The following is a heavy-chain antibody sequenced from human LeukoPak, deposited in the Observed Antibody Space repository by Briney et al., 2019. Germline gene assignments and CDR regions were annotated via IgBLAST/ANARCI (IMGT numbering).Heavy chain of an antibody. V-gene: IGHV1-46*01. CDR3: AADLRGPEY. CDR2: INPSGGST. J-gene: IGHJ4*02. CDR1: GYTFTSYY. Sequence: ASVKVSCKASGYTFTSYYMHWVRQAPGQGLEWMGIINPSGGSTSYAQKFQERVTITRDMSTSTAYMELSSLRSEDTAVYYCAADLRGPEYWGQGTLVTVSS. D-gene: IGHD1-14*01.